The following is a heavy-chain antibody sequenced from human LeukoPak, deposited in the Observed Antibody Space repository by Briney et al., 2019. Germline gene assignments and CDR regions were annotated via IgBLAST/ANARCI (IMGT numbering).Heavy chain of an antibody. CDR2: INPNSGGT. CDR3: AKTTDYGDFYFDS. CDR1: GYTFTGYY. D-gene: IGHD4-17*01. J-gene: IGHJ4*02. V-gene: IGHV1-2*02. Sequence: ASVKVSCKASGYTFTGYYMHWVRQAPGQGLEWMGWINPNSGGTNYAQKFQGRVTMTRDTSTSTVYMELSSLRSEDTAVYYCAKTTDYGDFYFDSWGQGTLVTVSS.